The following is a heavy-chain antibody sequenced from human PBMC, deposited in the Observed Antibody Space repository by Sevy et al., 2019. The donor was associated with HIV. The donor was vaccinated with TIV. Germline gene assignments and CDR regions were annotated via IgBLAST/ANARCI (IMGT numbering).Heavy chain of an antibody. CDR3: AGEGSIRAFDI. V-gene: IGHV3-11*04. J-gene: IGHJ3*02. CDR1: GFTFSDYY. CDR2: ISSSGSTI. Sequence: LSLTCAVSGFTFSDYYMTWIRQAPGKGLEWVSYISSSGSTIYYADSVKGRFTISRDNGKNSLYLQMNSLRAEDTAVYYCAGEGSIRAFDIWGQGTMVTVSS. D-gene: IGHD2-21*01.